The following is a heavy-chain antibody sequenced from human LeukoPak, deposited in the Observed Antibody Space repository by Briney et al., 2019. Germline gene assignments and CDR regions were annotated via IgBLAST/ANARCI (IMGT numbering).Heavy chain of an antibody. V-gene: IGHV3-73*01. Sequence: GGSLRLSCAASGFTFSGSAMHWVRQASGKGLEWVGRIRGKANSYATAYAASVKGRFTISRDDSKNTAYLQMNSLKTEDTAVYYCTSQVAVAGTGGGYWGQGTLVTVSS. CDR2: IRGKANSYAT. J-gene: IGHJ4*02. CDR1: GFTFSGSA. CDR3: TSQVAVAGTGGGY. D-gene: IGHD6-19*01.